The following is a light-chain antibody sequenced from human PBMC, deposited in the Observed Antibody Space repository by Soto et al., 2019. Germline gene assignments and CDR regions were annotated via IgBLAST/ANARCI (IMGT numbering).Light chain of an antibody. Sequence: IQLTQSPSSLSASVGDRVTVTCRASHAITTYLAWYQQKPGTAPKLLIYAASTLQSGVPSRCSGSGSGTDFTLTISSLQPEDFATYFCLQLSTFSPFSFGPGTKVDIK. CDR1: HAITTY. J-gene: IGKJ3*01. CDR2: AAS. CDR3: LQLSTFSPFS. V-gene: IGKV1-9*01.